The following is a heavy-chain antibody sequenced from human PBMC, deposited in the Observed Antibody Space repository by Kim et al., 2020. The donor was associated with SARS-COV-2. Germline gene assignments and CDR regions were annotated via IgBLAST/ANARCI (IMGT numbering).Heavy chain of an antibody. V-gene: IGHV4-59*01. CDR3: ARTSYYYYGMDV. J-gene: IGHJ6*02. Sequence: TYNPSLKSRVTISVDTSKTQFSLKLSSVTAADTAVYYCARTSYYYYGMDVWGQGTTVTVSS.